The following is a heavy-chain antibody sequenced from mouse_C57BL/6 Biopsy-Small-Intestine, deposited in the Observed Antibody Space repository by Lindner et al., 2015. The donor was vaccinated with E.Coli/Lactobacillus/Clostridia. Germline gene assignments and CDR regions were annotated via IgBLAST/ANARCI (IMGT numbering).Heavy chain of an antibody. J-gene: IGHJ4*01. CDR1: GYTFTNYW. Sequence: VQLQESGTELVRPGTSVKMSCKAAGYTFTNYWIGWVKQRPGHGLEWIGDIYPGNGYTNNEKFKDKATLTADTPSNTAYIQLSNLTSEDSAIYYCTRWRLLEAMDYWGQGTSVTVST. CDR2: IYPGNGYT. V-gene: IGHV1-63*02. CDR3: TRWRLLEAMDY. D-gene: IGHD2-3*01.